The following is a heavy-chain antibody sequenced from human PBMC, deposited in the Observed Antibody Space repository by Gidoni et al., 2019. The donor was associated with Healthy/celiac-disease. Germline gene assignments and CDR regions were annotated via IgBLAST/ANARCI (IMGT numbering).Heavy chain of an antibody. V-gene: IGHV3-7*03. CDR2: IKQDGSEK. Sequence: EVQLVESGGGLVQPGGSLRLSCAASGFPFSSYWMSWVRQAPGKGLEWVANIKQDGSEKYYVDSVKGRFTISRDNAKNSLYLQMNSLRAEDTAVYYCARDVLRFLEWLSNGMDVWGQGTTVTVSS. CDR1: GFPFSSYW. CDR3: ARDVLRFLEWLSNGMDV. D-gene: IGHD3-3*01. J-gene: IGHJ6*02.